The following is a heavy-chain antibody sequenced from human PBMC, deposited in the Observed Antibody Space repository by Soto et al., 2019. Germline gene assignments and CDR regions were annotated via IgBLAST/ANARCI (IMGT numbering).Heavy chain of an antibody. CDR3: ASGGSVLRRFEH. Sequence: GWSLRLSCAASGLSLSDYGMNLVRQAPGRGLEWISYINNRGDTTNYADSVKGRFTISRDKAKNSLYLQMNSLRDEDTAVYHCASGGSVLRRFEHWGKGARVTVSS. CDR2: INNRGDTT. V-gene: IGHV3-48*02. D-gene: IGHD2-15*01. CDR1: GLSLSDYG. J-gene: IGHJ4*02.